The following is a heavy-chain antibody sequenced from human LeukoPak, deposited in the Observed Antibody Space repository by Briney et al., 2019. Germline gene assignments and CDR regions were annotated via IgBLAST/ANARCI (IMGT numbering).Heavy chain of an antibody. CDR3: ARDYCSSTSCYGMDV. CDR2: IRSSGSTI. CDR1: GFTFSDYY. Sequence: PGGSLRLSCAASGFTFSDYYMSWIRQAPGKGLEWVSYIRSSGSTIYYADSVKGRFTISRDNAKNSLYLQMNSLRAEDTAVYYCARDYCSSTSCYGMDVWGQGTTVTVSS. D-gene: IGHD2-2*01. J-gene: IGHJ6*02. V-gene: IGHV3-11*01.